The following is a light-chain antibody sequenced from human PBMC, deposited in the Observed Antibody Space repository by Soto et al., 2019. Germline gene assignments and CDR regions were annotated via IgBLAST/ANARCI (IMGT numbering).Light chain of an antibody. V-gene: IGKV3-11*01. Sequence: EIVLTQSPATLSLPPGERATLSCRASQSVSSYLAWYQQKPGQAPRLLIYDASNRATGIPARFSGSGSGTDFTLTISSLEPEDFAVYYCQRRSNWPSITFGQGTRLEMK. CDR1: QSVSSY. CDR3: QRRSNWPSIT. J-gene: IGKJ5*01. CDR2: DAS.